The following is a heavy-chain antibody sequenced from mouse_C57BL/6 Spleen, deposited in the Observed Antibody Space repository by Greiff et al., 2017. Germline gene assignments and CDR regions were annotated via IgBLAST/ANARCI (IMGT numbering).Heavy chain of an antibody. V-gene: IGHV14-4*01. Sequence: VHVKQSGAELVRPGASVKLSCTASGFNIKDDYMHWVKQRPEQGLEWIGWIDPENGDTEYASKFQGKATITADTSSNTAYLQLSSLTSEDTAVYYCTTIHYGSSYGYWGQGTTLTVSS. D-gene: IGHD1-1*01. J-gene: IGHJ2*01. CDR2: IDPENGDT. CDR1: GFNIKDDY. CDR3: TTIHYGSSYGY.